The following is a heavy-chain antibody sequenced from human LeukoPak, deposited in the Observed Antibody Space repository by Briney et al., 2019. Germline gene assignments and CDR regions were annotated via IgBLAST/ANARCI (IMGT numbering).Heavy chain of an antibody. CDR2: ISNSGSTM. J-gene: IGHJ5*02. Sequence: GGSLRLSCAASGFTFSSYEMNWVRQAPGKGLEWVSYISNSGSTMYYADSVKGRFTISRDNAKNSLYLQMNSLRAEDTAVYYCAREHSSVSSESKGYDLWGQGTLVTGSS. CDR3: AREHSSVSSESKGYDL. D-gene: IGHD6-19*01. V-gene: IGHV3-48*03. CDR1: GFTFSSYE.